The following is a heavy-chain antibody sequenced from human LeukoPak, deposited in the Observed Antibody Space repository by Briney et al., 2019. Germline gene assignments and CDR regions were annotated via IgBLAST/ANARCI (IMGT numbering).Heavy chain of an antibody. CDR1: GFTFSDHY. V-gene: IGHV3-11*01. D-gene: IGHD6-13*01. CDR2: ISHNGDTK. J-gene: IGHJ4*02. Sequence: GGFLRLSCAASGFTFSDHYMIWLRQAPGKGLESISYISHNGDTKYYADSVKGRLSISRDNAKSSLYLEMNSLRVEDTAVYYCARDRHGYFDYWGQGTLVTVSS. CDR3: ARDRHGYFDY.